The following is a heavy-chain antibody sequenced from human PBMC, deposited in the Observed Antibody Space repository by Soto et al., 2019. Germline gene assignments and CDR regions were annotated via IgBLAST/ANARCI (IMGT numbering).Heavy chain of an antibody. J-gene: IGHJ4*02. CDR1: GFAFTSSA. CDR3: AADATAWQQMVLSDY. D-gene: IGHD2-8*01. CDR2: IAVGSGYT. V-gene: IGHV1-58*01. Sequence: ASVKVSCKASGFAFTSSAFQWVRQARGQRLEWIGWIAVGSGYTNYAQRFQDRVTLTRDMSTATTYMELSRLTPEDTAIYYCAADATAWQQMVLSDYWGQGTLVTVSS.